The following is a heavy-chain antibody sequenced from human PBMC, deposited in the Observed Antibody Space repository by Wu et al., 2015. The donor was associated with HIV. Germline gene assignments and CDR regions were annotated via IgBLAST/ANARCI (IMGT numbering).Heavy chain of an antibody. CDR2: INPNSGGT. D-gene: IGHD3-22*01. CDR1: GYTFTGYY. Sequence: QVQLVQSGAEVKKPGASVKVSCKASGYTFTGYYMHWVRQAPGQGLEWMGWINPNSGGTNYAQKFQGRVTMTRDTSISTAYMELSRLRSDDTAVYYCARDRPLLEYYYDSSGYYRNDAFDIWGQGTMVTVSS. J-gene: IGHJ3*02. V-gene: IGHV1-2*02. CDR3: ARDRPLLEYYYDSSGYYRNDAFDI.